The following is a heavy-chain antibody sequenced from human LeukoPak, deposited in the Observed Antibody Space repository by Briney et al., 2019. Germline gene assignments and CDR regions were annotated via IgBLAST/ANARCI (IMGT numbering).Heavy chain of an antibody. J-gene: IGHJ4*02. V-gene: IGHV4-59*08. Sequence: RASETLSLTCTVSGGSIRSDYWSWIRQPPGKGLEWIGYAYYSGSTKYNPSPKSRVIISVDTSKNQFSLKLTSVTAADTAVYYCASGGTAVVMALTYYFDTWGQGTPVTVSS. CDR2: AYYSGST. D-gene: IGHD3-22*01. CDR3: ASGGTAVVMALTYYFDT. CDR1: GGSIRSDY.